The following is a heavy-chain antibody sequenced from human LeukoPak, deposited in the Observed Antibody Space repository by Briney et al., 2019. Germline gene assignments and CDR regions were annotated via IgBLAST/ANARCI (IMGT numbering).Heavy chain of an antibody. CDR3: ARGRDYQLLYVFTNGIDY. D-gene: IGHD2-2*02. CDR2: INHSGST. CDR1: GGSFSGYY. V-gene: IGHV4-34*01. Sequence: PSETLSLTCAVYGGSFSGYYWSWIRQPPGKGLEWIGEINHSGSTNYNPSLKSRVTISVDTPKNQFSLKLSSVTAADTAVYYCARGRDYQLLYVFTNGIDYWGQGTLVTVSS. J-gene: IGHJ4*02.